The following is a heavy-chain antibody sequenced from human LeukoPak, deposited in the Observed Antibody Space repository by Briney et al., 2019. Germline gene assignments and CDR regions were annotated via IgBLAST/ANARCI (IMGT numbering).Heavy chain of an antibody. V-gene: IGHV1-24*01. CDR2: FDPEDGET. CDR1: GYTLTELS. Sequence: AASVKVSCKVSGYTLTELSMHWVRQAPGKGLEWMGGFDPEDGETIYAQKFQGRVTMTEDTSTDTAYMELSSLRSEDTAVYYCATLVGDYERFDYWGQGTLVTVSS. D-gene: IGHD4-17*01. J-gene: IGHJ4*02. CDR3: ATLVGDYERFDY.